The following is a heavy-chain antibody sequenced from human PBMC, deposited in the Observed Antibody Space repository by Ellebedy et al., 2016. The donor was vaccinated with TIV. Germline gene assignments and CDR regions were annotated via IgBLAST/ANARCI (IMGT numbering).Heavy chain of an antibody. Sequence: GESLKISCEASGIIVSDYFMNWVRQAPGKGLEWVSVLYPDGKANYTDSVNGRFIVSRDNRRNTLFLQMNSLTAEDTAVYYCARDPGGGGDFGDNWFDPWGQGTLVTVS. CDR2: LYPDGKA. CDR3: ARDPGGGGDFGDNWFDP. CDR1: GIIVSDYF. J-gene: IGHJ5*02. V-gene: IGHV3-66*01. D-gene: IGHD2-21*01.